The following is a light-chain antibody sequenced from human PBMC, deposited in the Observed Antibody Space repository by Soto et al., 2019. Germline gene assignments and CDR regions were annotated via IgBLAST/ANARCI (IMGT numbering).Light chain of an antibody. CDR3: QQYGSSYT. V-gene: IGKV3-20*01. J-gene: IGKJ2*01. Sequence: EIVLTQSPGTLSLSPGERATLSCRASQSVSSSYLAWYQQKPGQAPRLLIYGASSRATGIPDRFSGSCSGKDFTLTISILEHEDFAVYYCQQYGSSYTFGQGTKLEIK. CDR1: QSVSSSY. CDR2: GAS.